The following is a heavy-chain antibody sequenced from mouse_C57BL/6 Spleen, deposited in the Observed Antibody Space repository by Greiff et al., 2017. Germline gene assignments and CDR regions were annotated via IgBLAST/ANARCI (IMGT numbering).Heavy chain of an antibody. CDR1: GYTFTSYW. CDR2: IHPSDSDT. V-gene: IGHV1-74*01. D-gene: IGHD1-1*01. Sequence: QVQLQQPGAELVKPGASVKVSCKASGYTFTSYWMHWVKQRPGQGLEWIGRIHPSDSDTNYNQKFKGKATLTVNKSSSTAYIQLSSLTSEDSAVYYCAIPYYGSSYFDYWGQGTTLTVSS. CDR3: AIPYYGSSYFDY. J-gene: IGHJ2*01.